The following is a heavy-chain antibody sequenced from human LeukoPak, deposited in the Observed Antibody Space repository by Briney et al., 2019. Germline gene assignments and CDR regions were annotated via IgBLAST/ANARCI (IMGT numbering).Heavy chain of an antibody. CDR3: VKDHGVYLKGLRREAPAY. Sequence: GGSLRLSCSASGFTFSSYALHWVRQAPGKGLEYVSGISSSGDSTSYADSVKGRFTISRDNSKNTLYLQMSGLRAEDTAVYYCVKDHGVYLKGLRREAPAYWGQGTLVTVSS. CDR2: ISSSGDST. V-gene: IGHV3-64D*09. D-gene: IGHD2-8*01. CDR1: GFTFSSYA. J-gene: IGHJ4*02.